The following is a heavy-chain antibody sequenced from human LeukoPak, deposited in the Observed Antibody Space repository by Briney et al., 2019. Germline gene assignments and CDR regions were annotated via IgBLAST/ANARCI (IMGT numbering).Heavy chain of an antibody. CDR3: ARGATVVTGEFDY. J-gene: IGHJ4*02. D-gene: IGHD4-23*01. V-gene: IGHV4-39*07. Sequence: SETLSLTCTVSGGSISSSSYYWGWIRQPPGKGLEWIGRIYYSGSTYYNPSLKSRVTISVDTSKNQFSLKLSSVTAADTAVYYCARGATVVTGEFDYWGQGTLVTVSS. CDR1: GGSISSSSYY. CDR2: IYYSGST.